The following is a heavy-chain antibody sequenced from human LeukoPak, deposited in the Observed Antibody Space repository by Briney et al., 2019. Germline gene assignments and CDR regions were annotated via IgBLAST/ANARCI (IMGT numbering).Heavy chain of an antibody. V-gene: IGHV4-34*01. D-gene: IGHD3-10*01. CDR3: ARRLIGLRGYAFDI. CDR2: INHSGST. J-gene: IGHJ3*02. Sequence: SETLSHTCAVYGGSFSGYYWSWIRQPPGKGLEWIGEINHSGSTNYNPSLKSRVTISVDTSKNQFSLKLSSVTAADTAVYYCARRLIGLRGYAFDIWGQGTMVTVSS. CDR1: GGSFSGYY.